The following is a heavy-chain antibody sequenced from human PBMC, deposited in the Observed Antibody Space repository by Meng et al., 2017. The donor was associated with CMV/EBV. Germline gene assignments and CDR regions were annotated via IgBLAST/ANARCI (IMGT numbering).Heavy chain of an antibody. CDR3: ATLGILLWFGFDP. J-gene: IGHJ5*02. D-gene: IGHD3-10*01. Sequence: HLPDPVPELLKPSQTLPPTCTVSCGSLSSGDYYWSWIRQSPGKGLEWIGYIYYSGSTYYNPSLKSRFTISVDTSKNQFSLKLSSVTAADTAVYYCATLGILLWFGFDPWGQGTLVTVSS. CDR2: IYYSGST. CDR1: CGSLSSGDYY. V-gene: IGHV4-30-4*01.